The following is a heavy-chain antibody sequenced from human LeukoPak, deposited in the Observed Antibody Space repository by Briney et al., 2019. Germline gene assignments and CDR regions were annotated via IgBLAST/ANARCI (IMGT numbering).Heavy chain of an antibody. CDR1: GFTFSSYG. CDR3: AKVPFIVLGGSYPGDY. CDR2: ISSSSSTI. J-gene: IGHJ4*02. D-gene: IGHD1-26*01. V-gene: IGHV3-48*01. Sequence: PGGSLRLSCAASGFTFSSYGMTWVRQAPGKGLEWVSYISSSSSTIYYADSVKGRFTISRDNAKNSLYLQLNSLRAEDTAVYYCAKVPFIVLGGSYPGDYWGQGTLATVSS.